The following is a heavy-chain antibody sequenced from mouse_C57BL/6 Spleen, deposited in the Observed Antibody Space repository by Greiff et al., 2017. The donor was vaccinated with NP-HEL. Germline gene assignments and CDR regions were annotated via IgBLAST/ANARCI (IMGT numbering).Heavy chain of an antibody. J-gene: IGHJ2*01. CDR1: GYTFTDYY. D-gene: IGHD6-1*01. Sequence: EVQLQQSGPELVKPGASVKISCKASGYTFTDYYMNWVKQSHGKSLEWIGDINPNNGGTSYNQKFKGKATLTVDKSSSTAYMELRSLTSEDSAVYYCARYPGSLDYWGQGTTLTVSS. CDR3: ARYPGSLDY. V-gene: IGHV1-26*01. CDR2: INPNNGGT.